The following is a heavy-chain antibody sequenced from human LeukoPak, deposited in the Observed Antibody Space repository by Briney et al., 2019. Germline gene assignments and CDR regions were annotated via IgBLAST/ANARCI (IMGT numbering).Heavy chain of an antibody. D-gene: IGHD3-22*01. V-gene: IGHV3-23*01. CDR2: ISGSGGST. J-gene: IGHJ4*02. CDR1: GSTFGSYA. Sequence: GGSLRLSCAASGSTFGSYAMSWVRQAPGKGLEWVSAISGSGGSTYYADSVKGRFTISRDNSKNTLYLQMNSLRAEDTAVYYCARAATTYYYDTSGYYWGQGTLVTVSS. CDR3: ARAATTYYYDTSGYY.